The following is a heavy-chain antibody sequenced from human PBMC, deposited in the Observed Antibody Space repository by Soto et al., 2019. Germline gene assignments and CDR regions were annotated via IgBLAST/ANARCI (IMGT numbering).Heavy chain of an antibody. Sequence: QVQLVQSGAEVKKPGASVKVSCKVSGYTLTELSMHWVRQAPGKGLEWMGGIIPIFGTANYAQKFQGRVTITADESTSTAYMELSSLRSEDTAVYYCARGFRLELSPYGMDVWGQGTTVTVSS. V-gene: IGHV1-69*13. D-gene: IGHD1-7*01. J-gene: IGHJ6*02. CDR1: GYTLTELS. CDR2: IIPIFGTA. CDR3: ARGFRLELSPYGMDV.